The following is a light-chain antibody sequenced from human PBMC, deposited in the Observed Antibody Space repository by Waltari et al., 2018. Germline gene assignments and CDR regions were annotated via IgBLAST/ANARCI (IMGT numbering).Light chain of an antibody. Sequence: IVLTQSPGTLSLSPGDRATLSCRASQSVNIYLAWYQQKPGQAPRLLIYHTSARAAGIPDRFSGSGSGTDFSLTISGLEPEDFAVYYCQDYEKLPVSFGQGTKVEIK. V-gene: IGKV3-20*01. J-gene: IGKJ1*01. CDR3: QDYEKLPVS. CDR2: HTS. CDR1: QSVNIY.